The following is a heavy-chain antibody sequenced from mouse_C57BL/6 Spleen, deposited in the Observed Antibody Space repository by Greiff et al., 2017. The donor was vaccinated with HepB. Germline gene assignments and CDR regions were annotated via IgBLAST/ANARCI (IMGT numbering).Heavy chain of an antibody. Sequence: VQVVESGAELVRPGTSVKVSCKASGYAFTNYLIEWVKQRPGQGLEWIGVINPGSGGTNYNEKFKGKATLTADKSSSTAYMQLSSLTSEDSAVYFCARRLLQGFDYWGQGTTLTVSS. CDR2: INPGSGGT. D-gene: IGHD2-3*01. V-gene: IGHV1-54*01. CDR1: GYAFTNYL. CDR3: ARRLLQGFDY. J-gene: IGHJ2*01.